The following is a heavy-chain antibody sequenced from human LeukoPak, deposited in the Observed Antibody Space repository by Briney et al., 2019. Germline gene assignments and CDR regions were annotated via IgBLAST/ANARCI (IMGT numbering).Heavy chain of an antibody. CDR1: GYSISSSNW. V-gene: IGHV4-28*03. J-gene: IGHJ4*02. D-gene: IGHD6-13*01. Sequence: PSETLSLTCAVSGYSISSSNWWGWIRQPPGKGLEWIGYIYYSGSTYYNPSLKSRVTMSVDTSKNQFSLKLSSVTAADTAVYYCARDRVAAAGSFDYWGQGTLVTVSS. CDR2: IYYSGST. CDR3: ARDRVAAAGSFDY.